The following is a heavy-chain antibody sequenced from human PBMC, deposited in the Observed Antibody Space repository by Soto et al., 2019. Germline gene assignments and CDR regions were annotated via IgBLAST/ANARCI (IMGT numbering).Heavy chain of an antibody. CDR2: INSDGSST. J-gene: IGHJ4*02. CDR1: GFTFSSYW. V-gene: IGHV3-74*01. D-gene: IGHD4-17*01. Sequence: EVQLVESGGGLVQPGGSLRLSCAASGFTFSSYWMHWVCQAPGKGLVWVSRINSDGSSTSYADSVKGRFTISRDNAKNTLYLQMNSLRAEDTAVYYCARGWGDYGDPDFYYWGQGTLVTVSS. CDR3: ARGWGDYGDPDFYY.